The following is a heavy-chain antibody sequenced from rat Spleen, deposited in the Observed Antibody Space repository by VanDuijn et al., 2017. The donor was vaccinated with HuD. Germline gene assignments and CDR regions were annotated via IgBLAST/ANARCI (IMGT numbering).Heavy chain of an antibody. CDR3: SRDEYRYNWGFGY. CDR1: GFSLTSNG. Sequence: QVQLKESGPGLVQPSQTLSLTCTVSGFSLTSNGVIWVRQPPGKGLEWIAAISSNGSTFYNSALTSRLSISRDTSKSQVFLKMNSLQSEDTALYFCSRDEYRYNWGFGYWGQGTLVTVSS. D-gene: IGHD1-5*01. J-gene: IGHJ3*01. CDR2: ISSNGST. V-gene: IGHV2S12*01.